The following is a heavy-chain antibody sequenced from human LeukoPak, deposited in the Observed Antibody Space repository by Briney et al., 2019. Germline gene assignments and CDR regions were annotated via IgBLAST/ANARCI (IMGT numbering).Heavy chain of an antibody. V-gene: IGHV3-20*04. CDR1: GFTFDDYG. CDR3: ARELDYYDSSGYPKAQYAFDI. J-gene: IGHJ3*02. CDR2: INWNGGST. D-gene: IGHD3-22*01. Sequence: GGSLRLSCAASGFTFDDYGMSWVRQAPGKGLEWVSGINWNGGSTGYADSVKGRFTISRDNAKNSLYLQMNSLRAENTALYYCARELDYYDSSGYPKAQYAFDIWGQGTMVTVSS.